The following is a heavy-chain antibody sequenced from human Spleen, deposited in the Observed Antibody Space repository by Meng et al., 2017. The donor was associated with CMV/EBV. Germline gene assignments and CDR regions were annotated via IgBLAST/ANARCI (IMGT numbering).Heavy chain of an antibody. CDR3: AYYDFWSGYPAY. Sequence: SETLSLTCTVSGASISSYYWTWIRQPPGKGLEWIGYIFYDGSTNYNPSLKSRLTISLDTSKNHFSLKLSSVTAADTAVYYCAYYDFWSGYPAYWGQGTLVTVSS. CDR1: GASISSYY. V-gene: IGHV4-59*01. J-gene: IGHJ4*02. CDR2: IFYDGST. D-gene: IGHD3-3*01.